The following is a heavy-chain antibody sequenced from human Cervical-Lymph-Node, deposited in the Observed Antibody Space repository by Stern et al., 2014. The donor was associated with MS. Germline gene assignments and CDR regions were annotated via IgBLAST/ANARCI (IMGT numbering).Heavy chain of an antibody. CDR3: ALSAFDF. D-gene: IGHD5/OR15-5a*01. J-gene: IGHJ4*02. Sequence: VHLVESGAEVKKTGASVKVSCKASGFTFTNYYVHWVRQAPGQGLEWMGIINRSDDDTGYAQRFQGRLTVTRDTSSSTVYMELTSLRYDDTAVYYCALSAFDFWGQGTLVTVSS. V-gene: IGHV1-46*01. CDR2: INRSDDDT. CDR1: GFTFTNYY.